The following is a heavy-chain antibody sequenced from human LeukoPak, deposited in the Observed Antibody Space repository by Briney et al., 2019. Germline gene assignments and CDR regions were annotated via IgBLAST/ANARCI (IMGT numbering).Heavy chain of an antibody. CDR3: ARDRRRFGEFSPFYI. J-gene: IGHJ3*02. CDR1: GFSFSSYS. V-gene: IGHV3-21*06. D-gene: IGHD3-10*01. CDR2: MSSSGNNI. Sequence: PGGSLRLSCAASGFSFSSYSMNWVRQAPGKGLEWVSLMSSSGNNIHYTDSVMGRFTISRDNAKNSLFLQMNRLRVDDTAVYFCARDRRRFGEFSPFYIWGPGAMVTVSS.